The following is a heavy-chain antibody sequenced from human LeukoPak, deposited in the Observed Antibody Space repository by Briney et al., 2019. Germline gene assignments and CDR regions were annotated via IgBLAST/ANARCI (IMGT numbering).Heavy chain of an antibody. J-gene: IGHJ4*02. D-gene: IGHD3-9*01. CDR2: IYYSGST. CDR1: GGSISSSSYY. CDR3: ARLSDSRLRYFDWLLGYFDY. Sequence: SETLSLTCTVSGGSISSSSYYWGWIRQPPGKGLEWIGSIYYSGSTYYNPSLKSRVTISVDTSKNQFSLKLSSVTAADTAVYYCARLSDSRLRYFDWLLGYFDYWGQGTLVTVSS. V-gene: IGHV4-39*01.